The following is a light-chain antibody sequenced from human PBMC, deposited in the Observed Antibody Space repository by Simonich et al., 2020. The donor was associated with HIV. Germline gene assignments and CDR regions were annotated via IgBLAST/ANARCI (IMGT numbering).Light chain of an antibody. V-gene: IGKV4-1*01. CDR2: WAS. Sequence: DIVMTQSPDSLAVSLGERATINCKSSQSVLYSSNNKNYLAWYQQKPGHPPNLLIYWASTRESGVPDRFSASGSGTDFTLTISSLQAEDVAIYYCQQYYSTPWTFGQGTKVEIK. CDR1: QSVLYSSNNKNY. J-gene: IGKJ1*01. CDR3: QQYYSTPWT.